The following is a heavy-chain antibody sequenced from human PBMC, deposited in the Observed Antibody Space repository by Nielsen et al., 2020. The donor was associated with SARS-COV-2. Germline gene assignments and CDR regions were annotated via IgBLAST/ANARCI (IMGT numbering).Heavy chain of an antibody. D-gene: IGHD6-13*01. J-gene: IGHJ6*02. CDR2: FDPEDGET. Sequence: ASVKVSCKVSGYTLTELSMHWVRQAPGKGLEWMGGFDPEDGETIYAQKFQGRVTMTEDTSTDTAYMELSSLRSEDTAVYHCAASIAAAVIYYYYGMDVWGQGTTATVSS. V-gene: IGHV1-24*01. CDR3: AASIAAAVIYYYYGMDV. CDR1: GYTLTELS.